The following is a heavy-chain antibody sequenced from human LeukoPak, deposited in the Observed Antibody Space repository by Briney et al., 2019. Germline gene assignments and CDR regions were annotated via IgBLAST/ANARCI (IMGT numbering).Heavy chain of an antibody. J-gene: IGHJ4*02. CDR1: GFTFSSYA. CDR3: ARGYSYDPRLLFAY. Sequence: GGSLRLSCAASGFTFSSYAMHWVRQAPGKGLEWVAVISYDGSNKYYADSVKGRFTISRDNSKNTLYLQMNSLRAEDTAVYYCARGYSYDPRLLFAYWGQGTLVTVSS. CDR2: ISYDGSNK. D-gene: IGHD5-18*01. V-gene: IGHV3-30-3*01.